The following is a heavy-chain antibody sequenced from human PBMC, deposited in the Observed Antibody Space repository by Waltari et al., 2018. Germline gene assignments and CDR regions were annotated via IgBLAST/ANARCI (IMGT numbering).Heavy chain of an antibody. J-gene: IGHJ4*02. V-gene: IGHV3-49*04. CDR2: IRSKAYGGTT. D-gene: IGHD6-6*01. CDR1: GFTFGDYA. CDR3: TRTYSSSSYFDY. Sequence: EVQLVESGGGLVQPGRSLRLSCTASGFTFGDYAMSWVRQAPGKGLEWGGFIRSKAYGGTTEYAASVKGSFTISRDDSTSIAYLQMNSLKTEDTAVYYCTRTYSSSSYFDYWGQGTLVTVSS.